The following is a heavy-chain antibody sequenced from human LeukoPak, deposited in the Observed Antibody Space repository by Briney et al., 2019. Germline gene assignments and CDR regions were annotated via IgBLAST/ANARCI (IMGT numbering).Heavy chain of an antibody. CDR1: CGSIAAYY. J-gene: IGHJ6*01. CDR3: ARENVPYDMDV. Sequence: LETLSLTCTVACGSIAAYYWNWIRQPPGERMEWIGYVFYSGSTNSKPSLKSRVTISVDTPKNQISLNLGAVTAADTAVYYCARENVPYDMDVRGQGTTVTV. CDR2: VFYSGST. V-gene: IGHV4-59*01.